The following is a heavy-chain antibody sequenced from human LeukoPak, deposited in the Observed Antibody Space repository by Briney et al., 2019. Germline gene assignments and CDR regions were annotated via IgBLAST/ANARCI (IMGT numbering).Heavy chain of an antibody. CDR3: ARRYCTNGVCYSYFDY. V-gene: IGHV5-51*01. Sequence: GESLKISCKGSGYSFTSYWIGWVRQMPGKGLEWMGIIYPGDSDTRYCPSFQGQVTISADKSISTAYLQWSSLKASDTAMYYCARRYCTNGVCYSYFDYWGQGTLVTVSS. CDR2: IYPGDSDT. J-gene: IGHJ4*02. CDR1: GYSFTSYW. D-gene: IGHD2-8*01.